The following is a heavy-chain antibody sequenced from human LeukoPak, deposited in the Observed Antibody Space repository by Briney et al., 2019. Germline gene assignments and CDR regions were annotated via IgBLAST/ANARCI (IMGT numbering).Heavy chain of an antibody. D-gene: IGHD6-13*01. J-gene: IGHJ6*03. CDR3: ARSSSWYSYYYYYYMDV. V-gene: IGHV1-2*02. CDR1: GYTFTSYY. CDR2: INPNSGGT. Sequence: VASVKVSCKASGYTFTSYYMHWVRQAPGQGLEWMGWINPNSGGTNYAQKFQGRVTMTRDTSISTAYMELSRLRSDDTAVYYCARSSSWYSYYYYYYMDVWGKGTTVTVSS.